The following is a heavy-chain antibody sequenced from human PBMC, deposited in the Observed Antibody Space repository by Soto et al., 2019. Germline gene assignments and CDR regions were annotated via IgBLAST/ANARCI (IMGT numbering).Heavy chain of an antibody. CDR3: AIRSAKLAQAEDLPQ. J-gene: IGHJ1*01. CDR1: GYTFTSYD. CDR2: MNPNSGNT. V-gene: IGHV1-8*01. Sequence: RASVKVSCKASGYTFTSYDINWVRQATGQGLEWMGWMNPNSGNTGYAQKFQGRVTMTRNTSISTAYMELSSLRSEDTAVYYCAIRSAKLAQAEDLPQWGQGTLVTVSS.